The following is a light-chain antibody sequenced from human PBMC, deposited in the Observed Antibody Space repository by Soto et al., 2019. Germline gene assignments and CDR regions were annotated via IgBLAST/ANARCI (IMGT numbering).Light chain of an antibody. J-gene: IGKJ1*01. CDR1: QSVSSSY. V-gene: IGKV3-20*01. CDR2: GAS. CDR3: QQYGRT. Sequence: IVLTPSPATPSVSPGGRATLSCRASQSVSSSYLAWYQQKPGQAPRLLIYGASSRATGIPDRFSGSGSGTDFTLTISRLEPEDFAVYYCQQYGRTFGQGTKVDIK.